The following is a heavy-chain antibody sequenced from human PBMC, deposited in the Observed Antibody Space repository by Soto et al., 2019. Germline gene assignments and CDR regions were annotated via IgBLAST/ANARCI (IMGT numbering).Heavy chain of an antibody. D-gene: IGHD3-22*01. Sequence: PGGSLRLSCAASGFTVDDYAMHWVRQAPGKGLEWVSGISWNSETIDYADSVKGRFTISRDNAKSSLFLQMNSLRDGDTAVYYCGGDSSGYFYPDVFDIWGQGTMVTV. CDR3: GGDSSGYFYPDVFDI. CDR2: ISWNSETI. V-gene: IGHV3-9*01. CDR1: GFTVDDYA. J-gene: IGHJ3*02.